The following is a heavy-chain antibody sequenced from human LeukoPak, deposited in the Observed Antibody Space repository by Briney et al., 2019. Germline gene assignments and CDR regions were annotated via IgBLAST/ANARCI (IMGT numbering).Heavy chain of an antibody. Sequence: GGSLRLSCAASGFTFSSYGMHWVRQAPGKGLEWVAFIRYDGSNKYYADSVKGRFTISRDNSKNTLYLRINSLRAEDTAVYYCAKGAVASAKLDYWGQGTLVTVSS. CDR2: IRYDGSNK. J-gene: IGHJ4*02. CDR1: GFTFSSYG. D-gene: IGHD6-19*01. CDR3: AKGAVASAKLDY. V-gene: IGHV3-30*02.